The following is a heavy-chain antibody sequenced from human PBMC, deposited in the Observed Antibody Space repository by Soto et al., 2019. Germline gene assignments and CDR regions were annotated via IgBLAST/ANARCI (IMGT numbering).Heavy chain of an antibody. D-gene: IGHD6-13*01. V-gene: IGHV1-18*01. CDR1: GYTFTSYG. CDR2: ISAYNGNT. Sequence: ASVKVYCTASGYTFTSYGISWVRQEHGQGLEWMGWISAYNGNTNYAQKLQGRVTMTTDTSTSTAYMELRSLRSDDTAVYYCARAGQQLLGNNCFDPWGQGTLVTVSS. CDR3: ARAGQQLLGNNCFDP. J-gene: IGHJ5*02.